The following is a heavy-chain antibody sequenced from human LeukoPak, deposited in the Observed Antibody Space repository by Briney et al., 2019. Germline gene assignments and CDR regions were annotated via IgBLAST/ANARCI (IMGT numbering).Heavy chain of an antibody. CDR3: AVILTIDNFDR. CDR1: GDSVSTYY. CDR2: IYYSGST. Sequence: SETQSLTCPVSGDSVSTYYWSWIRQSPGKGLEWIGSIYYSGSTNYNPSLKSRVTISVDTSKNQFSLELSSVTAADTAVYYCAVILTIDNFDRWGQGTMVTVSS. D-gene: IGHD3-3*02. V-gene: IGHV4-59*08. J-gene: IGHJ3*02.